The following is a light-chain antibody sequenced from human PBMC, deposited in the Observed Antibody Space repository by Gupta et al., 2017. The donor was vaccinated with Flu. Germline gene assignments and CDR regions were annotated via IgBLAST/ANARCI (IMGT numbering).Light chain of an antibody. CDR1: SGHSSYA. CDR3: QTWGTGGV. J-gene: IGLJ3*02. Sequence: QLVLTQSPSASASLGASVKLTCTPSSGHSSYAIAWHQQQPEKGPRYLMKLNSDGSHSKGDGIPDRFSGSSSGAERYLTISSLQSEDEADYYCQTWGTGGVFGGGTKLTVL. CDR2: LNSDGSH. V-gene: IGLV4-69*01.